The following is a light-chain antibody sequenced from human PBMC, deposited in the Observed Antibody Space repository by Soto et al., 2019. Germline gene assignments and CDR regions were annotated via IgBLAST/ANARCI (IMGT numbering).Light chain of an antibody. Sequence: DIQMTQSPSSLSASVGDRVTITCRASQSISIYLNWYQQNSGKAPKLLIYGASSLQSGVPSRFSGSGSGTDFSLNISSLQPEDFATYYCQQSFSTPITFGQGTRLEIK. V-gene: IGKV1-39*01. J-gene: IGKJ5*01. CDR2: GAS. CDR1: QSISIY. CDR3: QQSFSTPIT.